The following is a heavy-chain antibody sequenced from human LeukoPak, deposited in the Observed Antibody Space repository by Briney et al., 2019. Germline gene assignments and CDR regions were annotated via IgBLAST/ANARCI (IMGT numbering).Heavy chain of an antibody. Sequence: PGRSLRLSCAASGFTFNDYSMHWVRQAPGKGLEWIAGIGVETHIIGYESAVKGRFHISRDNARNSLSLQMNSLRAEDTVFYYCAKDRDSSGVAPYFDYWGQGILVTVSS. J-gene: IGHJ4*02. CDR3: AKDRDSSGVAPYFDY. CDR2: IGVETHII. D-gene: IGHD3-22*01. V-gene: IGHV3-9*01. CDR1: GFTFNDYS.